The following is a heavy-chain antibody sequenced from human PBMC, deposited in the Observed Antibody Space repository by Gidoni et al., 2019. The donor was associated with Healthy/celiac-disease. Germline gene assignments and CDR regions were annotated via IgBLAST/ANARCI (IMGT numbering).Heavy chain of an antibody. D-gene: IGHD1-26*01. Sequence: QVQLVESGGGVVQPGRSLRLSCAASGFTFSSYAMDWVRQAPGKGLEWVAVISYDGRNKYYADSVKGRFTISRDNSKNTLYLQMNSLRAEDTAVYYCARDRYPDSWYNWFDPWGQGTLVTVSS. J-gene: IGHJ5*02. V-gene: IGHV3-30*04. CDR3: ARDRYPDSWYNWFDP. CDR2: ISYDGRNK. CDR1: GFTFSSYA.